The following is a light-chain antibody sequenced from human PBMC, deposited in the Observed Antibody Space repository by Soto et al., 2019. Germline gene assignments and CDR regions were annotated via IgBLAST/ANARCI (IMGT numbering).Light chain of an antibody. J-gene: IGLJ3*02. V-gene: IGLV1-40*01. CDR3: QSYDSSLSGSV. CDR2: GNI. CDR1: SSNIGAGYD. Sequence: QSVLTQPPSVSGAPGQRVTISCTGSSSNIGAGYDVHWYQQFPGRAPKLLIFGNINRPSGVPDRFTGSKSGTSASLAITGLQAEDEADYYCQSYDSSLSGSVFGGGTKLTVL.